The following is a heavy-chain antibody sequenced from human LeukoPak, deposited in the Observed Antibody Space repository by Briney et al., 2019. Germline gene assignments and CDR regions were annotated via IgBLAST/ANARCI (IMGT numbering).Heavy chain of an antibody. CDR3: ARGRHYDFWSGYTFDY. D-gene: IGHD3-3*01. V-gene: IGHV1-2*02. CDR2: INPNSGDT. CDR1: GYTFTGYY. Sequence: ASVKVSCKASGYTFTGYYIHWVRQAPGQGLEWMGWINPNSGDTNFAQKFQGRVTMTRDTSISTAYMELSRLRSDDTAVYYCARGRHYDFWSGYTFDYWGQGTLVTVSS. J-gene: IGHJ4*02.